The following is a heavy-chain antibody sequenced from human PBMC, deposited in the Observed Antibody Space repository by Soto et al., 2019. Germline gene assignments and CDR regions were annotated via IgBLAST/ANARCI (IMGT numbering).Heavy chain of an antibody. V-gene: IGHV2-5*02. CDR1: GFSLSTSGVG. D-gene: IGHD2-15*01. Sequence: QITLKESGPALVKPTQTLTLTCTFSGFSLSTSGVGVAWIRQPPGKAVEWLALIYWVDDKRYRPSLEGRLAITKDTSKNQVVLTMTNMDSVDTATYCCAYLACSGGSCYWFSFSGMDVWGQGTTVTVSS. CDR3: AYLACSGGSCYWFSFSGMDV. CDR2: IYWVDDK. J-gene: IGHJ6*02.